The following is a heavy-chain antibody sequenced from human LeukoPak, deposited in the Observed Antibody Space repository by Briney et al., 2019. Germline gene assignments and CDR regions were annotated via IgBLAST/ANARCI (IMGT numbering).Heavy chain of an antibody. CDR3: ARARNNYDTSSFSALDY. CDR2: IRYDGSNI. V-gene: IGHV3-33*01. CDR1: GFTFSSYG. Sequence: GRSLRLSCAASGFTFSSYGMHWVRQAPGKGLEWLADIRYDGSNIYYADPVKGRFAISRDNSKNTLYLQINSLRAEDTAVYYCARARNNYDTSSFSALDYWGQGTLVTVSS. J-gene: IGHJ4*02. D-gene: IGHD3-22*01.